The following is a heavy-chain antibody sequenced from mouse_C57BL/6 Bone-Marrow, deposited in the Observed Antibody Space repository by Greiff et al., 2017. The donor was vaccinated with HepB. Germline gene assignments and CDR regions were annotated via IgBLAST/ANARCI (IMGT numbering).Heavy chain of an antibody. D-gene: IGHD2-1*01. J-gene: IGHJ4*01. CDR2: IRNKANGYTT. Sequence: EVQLVESGGGLVQPGGSLSLSCAASGFTFTDYYMSWVRQPPGKALEWLGFIRNKANGYTTEYSASVKGRFTISRDNSQIILYLQMNALRAEDSATYYCARSYGNYRDYAMDYWGQGTSVTVSS. CDR3: ARSYGNYRDYAMDY. V-gene: IGHV7-3*01. CDR1: GFTFTDYY.